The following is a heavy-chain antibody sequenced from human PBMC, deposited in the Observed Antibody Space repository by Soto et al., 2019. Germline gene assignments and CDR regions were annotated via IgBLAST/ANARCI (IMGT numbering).Heavy chain of an antibody. CDR1: GFTFSNAW. V-gene: IGHV3-15*01. J-gene: IGHJ4*02. CDR2: IKSTTDGGTT. CDR3: TTDAVYFGWSYLDTRSSPLDY. D-gene: IGHD6-19*01. Sequence: EVQLVESGGGLVKPGGSLRLSCAASGFTFSNAWMSWVRQAPGKGLEWVGRIKSTTDGGTTDYAAPVKGRFTISREDSKNTLYLQMNSLKPEDTAVYYCTTDAVYFGWSYLDTRSSPLDYWGQGTLVTVSS.